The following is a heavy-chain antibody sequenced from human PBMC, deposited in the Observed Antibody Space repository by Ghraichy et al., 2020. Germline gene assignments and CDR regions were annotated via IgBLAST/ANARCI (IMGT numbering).Heavy chain of an antibody. D-gene: IGHD2-15*01. CDR2: IYYSGST. J-gene: IGHJ5*02. CDR3: ARGRYCSGGSCYYQNLLDP. V-gene: IGHV4-61*01. Sequence: SETLSLTCTVSGGSVSSGSYYWNWIRQPPGKGLEWIGYIYYSGSTNYSPSLKSRVTISVDTSKNQFSLRLSSVTAADTAVYYCARGRYCSGGSCYYQNLLDPWGQGSLVTVSS. CDR1: GGSVSSGSYY.